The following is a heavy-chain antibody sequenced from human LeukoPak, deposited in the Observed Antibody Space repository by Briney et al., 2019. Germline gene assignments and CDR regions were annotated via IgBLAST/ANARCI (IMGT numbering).Heavy chain of an antibody. V-gene: IGHV3-23*01. CDR3: ARSVVATIFVSRLTPDWYFDL. J-gene: IGHJ2*01. CDR2: ISGSGGST. D-gene: IGHD5-12*01. Sequence: ETLSLTCTVSGDSISDYYWSWIRQAPGKGLEWVSAISGSGGSTYYADSVKGRFTISRDNSKNTLYLQMNSLRAEDTAVYYCARSVVATIFVSRLTPDWYFDLWGRGTLVTVSS. CDR1: GDSISDYY.